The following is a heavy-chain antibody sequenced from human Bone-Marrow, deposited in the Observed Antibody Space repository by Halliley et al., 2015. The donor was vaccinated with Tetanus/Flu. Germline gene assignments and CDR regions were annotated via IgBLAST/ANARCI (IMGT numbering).Heavy chain of an antibody. D-gene: IGHD7-27*01. CDR3: ARDLSYWGLFFED. V-gene: IGHV3-21*01. CDR1: GFIFSSYA. J-gene: IGHJ4*02. Sequence: SLRLSCAASGFIFSSYAMNWVRQAPGKGLEWVSSISTGGTYIYYADAVKGRFTVSRDDAKKSLYLQMNSLRAEDTALYRCARDLSYWGLFFEDRGQGTLVTVSS. CDR2: ISTGGTYI.